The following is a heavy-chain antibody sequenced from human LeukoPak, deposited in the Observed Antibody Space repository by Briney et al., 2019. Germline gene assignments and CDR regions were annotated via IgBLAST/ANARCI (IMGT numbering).Heavy chain of an antibody. V-gene: IGHV3-33*01. CDR2: IWYDGSNK. CDR1: GFTFSSYG. J-gene: IGHJ5*02. D-gene: IGHD3-10*01. CDR3: ARDKRVRWFGELLTWWFDP. Sequence: GRSLRLSCAASGFTFSSYGMHWVRQAPGKGLEWVAVIWYDGSNKYYADSVKGRFTISRDNSKNTLYLQMNSLRAEDTAVYYCARDKRVRWFGELLTWWFDPWGQGTLVTVSS.